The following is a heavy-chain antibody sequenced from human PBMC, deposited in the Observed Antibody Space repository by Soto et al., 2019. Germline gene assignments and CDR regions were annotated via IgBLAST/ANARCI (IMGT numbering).Heavy chain of an antibody. CDR2: ISGSGGGI. V-gene: IGHV3-23*01. CDR3: ATSLEV. J-gene: IGHJ6*02. Sequence: PGGSLRLSCAASGFTFSDYAMSWVRQAPGKGLEWISGISGSGGGIYYADSVKGRFTISRDNAKNSLYLQMNSLRAEDTAVYYCATSLEVWGQGTTVTVSS. CDR1: GFTFSDYA.